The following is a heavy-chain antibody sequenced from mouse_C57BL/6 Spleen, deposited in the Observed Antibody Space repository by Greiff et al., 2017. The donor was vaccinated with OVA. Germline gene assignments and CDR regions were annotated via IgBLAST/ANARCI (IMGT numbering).Heavy chain of an antibody. CDR1: GFTFTDYY. CDR3: ARYRVAEDY. V-gene: IGHV7-3*01. CDR2: IRNKANGYTT. J-gene: IGHJ2*01. Sequence: EVKLMESGGGLVQPGGSLSLSCAASGFTFTDYYMSWVRQPPGKALEWLGFIRNKANGYTTEYSASVKGRFTISRDNSQSILYLQMNALRAEDSATYYGARYRVAEDYWGQGTTLTVSS. D-gene: IGHD1-1*01.